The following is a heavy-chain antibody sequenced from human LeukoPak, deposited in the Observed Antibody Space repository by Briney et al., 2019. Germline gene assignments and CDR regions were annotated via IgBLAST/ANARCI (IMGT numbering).Heavy chain of an antibody. Sequence: PGRSLRLSCTASGFTFSSYGMHWVRQAPGKGLEWVAVIWYDGSNKYYADSVKGRFTISRDNSKNTLYLQMNSLRAEDTAVYYCARGKGYFDWLLNYWGQGTLVTVSS. CDR2: IWYDGSNK. J-gene: IGHJ4*02. V-gene: IGHV3-33*01. D-gene: IGHD3-9*01. CDR3: ARGKGYFDWLLNY. CDR1: GFTFSSYG.